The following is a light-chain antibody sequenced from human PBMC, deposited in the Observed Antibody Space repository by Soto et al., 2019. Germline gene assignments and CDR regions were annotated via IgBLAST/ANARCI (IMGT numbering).Light chain of an antibody. CDR2: DAS. Sequence: DIQMTQSPSTLSASVGDRVTITCRASQSISSWLAWYQQKPGKAPKLLIYDASSLESGVPSRFRGSGSGTAFTLTISSLQPDDFATYYCQQYNSYSGTFGQGTKVEIK. CDR1: QSISSW. J-gene: IGKJ1*01. V-gene: IGKV1-5*01. CDR3: QQYNSYSGT.